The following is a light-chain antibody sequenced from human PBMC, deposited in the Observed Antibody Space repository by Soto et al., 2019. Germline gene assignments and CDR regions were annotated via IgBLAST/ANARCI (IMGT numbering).Light chain of an antibody. CDR2: DVS. V-gene: IGLV2-8*01. CDR1: SSDVGGYNY. Sequence: SALTQPPSASGSPGQSVTISCTGTSSDVGGYNYVSWYQQHPGKAPKLMIYDVSKRPSGVPDRFSGSKSGNTASLTVSGLQAEDEADYYCSSYVGSNNFVFGTGTKVTVL. J-gene: IGLJ1*01. CDR3: SSYVGSNNFV.